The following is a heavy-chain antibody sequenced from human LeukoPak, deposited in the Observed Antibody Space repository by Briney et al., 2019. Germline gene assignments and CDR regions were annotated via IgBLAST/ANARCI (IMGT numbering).Heavy chain of an antibody. CDR1: GYTFTSYD. J-gene: IGHJ4*02. CDR2: MNPNSGNT. V-gene: IGHV1-8*01. CDR3: ARVAFGELLPDY. Sequence: ASVKVSCKASGYTFTSYDINWVRQATGQGLEWMGWMNPNSGNTGYAQKFQGRVTITRDTSASTAYMELSSLRSEDTAVYYCARVAFGELLPDYWGQGTLVTVSS. D-gene: IGHD1-26*01.